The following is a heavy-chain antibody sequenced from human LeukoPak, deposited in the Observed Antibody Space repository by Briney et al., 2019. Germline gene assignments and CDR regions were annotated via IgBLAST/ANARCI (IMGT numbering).Heavy chain of an antibody. J-gene: IGHJ4*02. D-gene: IGHD6-13*01. CDR3: ARDLVAAAGTFDY. CDR2: INAGNGNT. CDR1: GYTFTSYA. V-gene: IGHV1-3*01. Sequence: ASVKVSCKASGYTFTSYAVHWVRQAPGQRLEWMGWINAGNGNTKYSQKFQGRVTITRDTSASTAYMELSSLRSEDTAVYYCARDLVAAAGTFDYWGQGTLVTVSS.